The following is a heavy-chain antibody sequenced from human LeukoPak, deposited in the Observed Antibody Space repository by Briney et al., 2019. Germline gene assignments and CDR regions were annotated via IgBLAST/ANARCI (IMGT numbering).Heavy chain of an antibody. CDR3: ARASDYGDYGIDY. J-gene: IGHJ4*02. CDR2: ISSSGTTK. D-gene: IGHD4-17*01. V-gene: IGHV3-48*03. Sequence: GGSLRLSCAASGFTFSSYAMNWVRQAPGKGLEWVSYISSSGTTKYYADSVKGRFTISRDNAKNSLYLQMNSLRAEDTAVYYCARASDYGDYGIDYWGQGTLVTVSS. CDR1: GFTFSSYA.